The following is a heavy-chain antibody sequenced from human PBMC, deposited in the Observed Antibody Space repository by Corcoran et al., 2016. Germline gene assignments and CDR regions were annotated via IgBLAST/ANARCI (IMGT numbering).Heavy chain of an antibody. CDR2: ISYDGSNK. CDR1: GFTFSSYG. CDR3: AKAVDYYGAGSPDYYYYYGRDV. J-gene: IGHJ6*02. D-gene: IGHD3-10*01. V-gene: IGHV3-30*18. Sequence: QVQLVESGGGVVQPGRSLRLSCAASGFTFSSYGMHWVRQAPGKGLEWVAVISYDGSNKYYADSVKGRFTISRDNSKNTLYLQMNSLRAEDTAGYYCAKAVDYYGAGSPDYYYYYGRDVWGQGTTVTVAS.